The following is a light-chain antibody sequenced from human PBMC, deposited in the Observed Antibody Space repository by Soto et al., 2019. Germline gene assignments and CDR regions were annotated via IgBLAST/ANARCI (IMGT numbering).Light chain of an antibody. CDR1: KSISSR. J-gene: IGKJ1*01. V-gene: IGKV1-5*03. Sequence: DIQMTQSPSTLSASVGDRVTITCRASKSISSRLAWYQQKPGKAPKLLIYKAASLESGVPSRFSGSGSGTQFTLTISSLQPDDFATYYCQQYNSYSTFGQGTKVEI. CDR2: KAA. CDR3: QQYNSYST.